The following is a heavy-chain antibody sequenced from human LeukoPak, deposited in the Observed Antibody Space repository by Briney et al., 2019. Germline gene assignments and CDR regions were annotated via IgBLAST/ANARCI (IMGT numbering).Heavy chain of an antibody. D-gene: IGHD2-2*01. CDR3: ARTKYCSSTSCYSGWFDP. J-gene: IGHJ5*02. CDR1: GGSISSSSYY. V-gene: IGHV4-39*07. Sequence: SETLSLTCTVSGGSISSSSYYWGWIRQPPGKGLEWIGEINHSGSTNYNPSLKSRVTISVDTSKNQFSLKLSSVTAADTAVYYCARTKYCSSTSCYSGWFDPWGQGTLVTVSS. CDR2: INHSGST.